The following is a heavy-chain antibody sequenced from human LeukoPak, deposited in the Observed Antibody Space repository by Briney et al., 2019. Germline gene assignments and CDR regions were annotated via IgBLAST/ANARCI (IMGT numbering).Heavy chain of an antibody. J-gene: IGHJ4*02. Sequence: SETLSLTCAVYGGSLSGHYWSWVRQSPGKGLEWIGEINHSGRTNYNPSLKSRVAILVDTSKNQFSLMLGSVTAADTADFCARGGETPMVFPYWGQGTPVTVSS. D-gene: IGHD3-10*01. CDR1: GGSLSGHY. V-gene: IGHV4-34*01. CDR2: INHSGRT. CDR3: ARGGETPMVFPY.